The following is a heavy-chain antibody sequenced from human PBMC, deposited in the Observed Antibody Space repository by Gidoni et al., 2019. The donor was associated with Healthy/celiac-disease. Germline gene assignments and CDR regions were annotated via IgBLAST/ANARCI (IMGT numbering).Heavy chain of an antibody. CDR1: GGSNSSSSYY. CDR3: ARLRLTGAFDY. J-gene: IGHJ4*02. CDR2: IYYRGST. Sequence: QLQLQESGPGRVKPSETLSLTCTVSGGSNSSSSYYWGWIRQPPGKGLEWFGSIYYRGSTYYTPSLQSRVTISVDTSKNQFSLKLSSVTAADTAVYYCARLRLTGAFDYWGQGTLVTVSS. D-gene: IGHD3-9*01. V-gene: IGHV4-39*01.